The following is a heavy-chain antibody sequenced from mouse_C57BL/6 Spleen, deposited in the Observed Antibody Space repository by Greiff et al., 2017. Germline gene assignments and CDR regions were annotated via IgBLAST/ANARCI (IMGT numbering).Heavy chain of an antibody. Sequence: QVQLQQPGAELVKPGASVKLSCKASGYTFTSYWLHWVKQRPGQGLEWIGMIHPNSGSTNYNEKFKSKAKLTVDKSYSPAYMKLSSLTSEDSAVYYCARDGNPYWYFDVWGTGTTVTVSS. D-gene: IGHD2-1*01. CDR1: GYTFTSYW. J-gene: IGHJ1*03. CDR3: ARDGNPYWYFDV. CDR2: IHPNSGST. V-gene: IGHV1-64*01.